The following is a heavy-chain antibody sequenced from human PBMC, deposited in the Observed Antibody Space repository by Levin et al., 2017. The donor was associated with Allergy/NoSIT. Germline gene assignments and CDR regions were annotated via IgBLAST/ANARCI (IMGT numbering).Heavy chain of an antibody. D-gene: IGHD3-3*01. Sequence: GGSLRLSCAASGLTFRNYAMIWVRQSPGKGLEWVSAISGSGGTTYYAESVKGRFTISRDNSKNTLYLHMNSLRAEDTAVYYCAKDRADFWSGSYVVGPYYFDNWGQGTLVTVSS. CDR1: GLTFRNYA. CDR2: ISGSGGTT. CDR3: AKDRADFWSGSYVVGPYYFDN. V-gene: IGHV3-23*01. J-gene: IGHJ4*02.